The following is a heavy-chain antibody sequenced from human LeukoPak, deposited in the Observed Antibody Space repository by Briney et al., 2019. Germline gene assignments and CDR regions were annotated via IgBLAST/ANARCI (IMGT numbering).Heavy chain of an antibody. D-gene: IGHD3-16*01. CDR1: GFTFSSYW. V-gene: IGHV3-7*01. CDR3: ARVMSASVWRSYGSYYYYYYMDI. CDR2: IKQEGSEK. J-gene: IGHJ6*03. Sequence: GGSLRLSCAASGFTFSSYWMSWVRQAPGKGLEWGANIKQEGSEKYSVDSVKGRFTIYRHNAKTSLYMQMNSLRAEDTAVYYCARVMSASVWRSYGSYYYYYYMDIWGKGTTVTVSS.